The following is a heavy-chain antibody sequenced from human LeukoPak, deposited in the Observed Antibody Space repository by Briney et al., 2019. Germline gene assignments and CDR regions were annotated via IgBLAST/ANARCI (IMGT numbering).Heavy chain of an antibody. CDR3: ARTMAVAGIGLNDY. CDR2: TSYRSKWYN. V-gene: IGHV6-1*01. J-gene: IGHJ4*02. D-gene: IGHD6-19*01. Sequence: SQTLSLTCAISGDSVSSNSAAWNWIRQSPSRGLEWLGRTSYRSKWYNDYAVSVKSRITINPDTSKNQFSLQLNSVTPEDTAVYYCARTMAVAGIGLNDYWGQGTLVTVSS. CDR1: GDSVSSNSAA.